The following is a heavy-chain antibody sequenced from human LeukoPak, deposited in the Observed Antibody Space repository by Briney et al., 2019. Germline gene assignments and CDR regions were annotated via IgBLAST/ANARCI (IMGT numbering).Heavy chain of an antibody. D-gene: IGHD3-3*01. CDR2: IIPIFGTA. Sequence: SVKVSCKASGGTFSSYAISWVRQAPGQGLEWMGGIIPIFGTANYAQKFQGRVTITADESTSTAYMELCSLRSEDTAVYYCARETVEYDFWSGYLWDWGQGTLVTVSS. J-gene: IGHJ4*02. CDR1: GGTFSSYA. CDR3: ARETVEYDFWSGYLWD. V-gene: IGHV1-69*13.